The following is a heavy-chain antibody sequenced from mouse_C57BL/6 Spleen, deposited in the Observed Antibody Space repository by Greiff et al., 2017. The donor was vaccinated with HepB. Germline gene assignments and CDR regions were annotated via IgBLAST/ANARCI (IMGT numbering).Heavy chain of an antibody. V-gene: IGHV1-50*01. Sequence: QVQLQQPGAELVKPGASVKLSCKASGYTFTSYWMQWVKQRPGQGLEWIGEIDPSDSYTNYNQKFKGKATLTVDTSSSPAYMQLSSLTSEDSAVYYCARPRDYGSYYFDYWGQGTTLTVSS. CDR3: ARPRDYGSYYFDY. D-gene: IGHD1-1*01. CDR1: GYTFTSYW. J-gene: IGHJ2*01. CDR2: IDPSDSYT.